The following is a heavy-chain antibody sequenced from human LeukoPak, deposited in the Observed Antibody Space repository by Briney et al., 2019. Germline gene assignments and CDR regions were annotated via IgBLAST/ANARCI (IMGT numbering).Heavy chain of an antibody. CDR2: IKQDGSEK. Sequence: GGSLRLSCAASGFTFSSYWMSWVRQAPGKGLEWVANIKQDGSEKYYVDSVKGRFTISRDNAKNSLYLRMDSLRAEDTGLYYCATSQTTSGRYGNAFDIWGQGTMVTVSS. V-gene: IGHV3-7*01. J-gene: IGHJ3*02. CDR3: ATSQTTSGRYGNAFDI. D-gene: IGHD6-19*01. CDR1: GFTFSSYW.